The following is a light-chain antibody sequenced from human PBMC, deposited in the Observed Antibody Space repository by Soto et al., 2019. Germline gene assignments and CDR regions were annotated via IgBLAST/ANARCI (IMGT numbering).Light chain of an antibody. CDR1: SSDVGANNN. CDR2: EVT. Sequence: QSAPTQPPSASGSPGQSVTISCTGSSSDVGANNNVSWYQQHPGKAPKLIIYEVTKRPSGVPDRFSGSKSGNTASLTVSGLQAEDEADYYCSTFGGTKVFGGGTKVTVL. J-gene: IGLJ2*01. CDR3: STFGGTKV. V-gene: IGLV2-8*01.